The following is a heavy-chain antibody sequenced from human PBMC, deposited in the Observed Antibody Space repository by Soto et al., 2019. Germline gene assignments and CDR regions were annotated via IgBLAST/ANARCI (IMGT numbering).Heavy chain of an antibody. CDR1: GFTFSSYG. D-gene: IGHD3-10*01. Sequence: GGSLRLSCAASGFTFSSYGMHWVRQAPGKGLEWVAVISYDGSNKYYADSVKGRFTISRDNSRNTLYLQMNSLRAEDTAVYYCAKDCVATEIPRGSLGYYYGMDVCGQGTTVPGSS. CDR2: ISYDGSNK. CDR3: AKDCVATEIPRGSLGYYYGMDV. V-gene: IGHV3-30*18. J-gene: IGHJ6*02.